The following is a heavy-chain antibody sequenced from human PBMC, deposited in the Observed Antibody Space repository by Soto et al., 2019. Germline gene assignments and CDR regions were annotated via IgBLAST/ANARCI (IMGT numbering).Heavy chain of an antibody. D-gene: IGHD5-18*01. CDR3: AREGPLDTAMVSDAFDI. V-gene: IGHV1-8*01. Sequence: ASVKVSCKASGYTFTSYDINWVRQATGQGLEWMGWMNPNSGNAGYAQKFQGRVTMTRNTSISTAYMELSSLRSEDTAVYYCAREGPLDTAMVSDAFDIWGQGTMVTVSS. CDR1: GYTFTSYD. J-gene: IGHJ3*02. CDR2: MNPNSGNA.